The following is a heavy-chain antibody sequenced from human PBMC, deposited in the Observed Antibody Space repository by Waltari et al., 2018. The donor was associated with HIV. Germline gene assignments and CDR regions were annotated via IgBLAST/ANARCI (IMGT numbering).Heavy chain of an antibody. Sequence: QVQLQQWGAGLVKPAETLSLNCAVYGGTFNNFFWRFVRQSPGKGLEWIGEINHSGKTDYNPSLKGRVSLSIDPSKKQFYLELTSVTVADTAIYYCARRRWRTTMVFVVKGGVFDIWGQGTEVTVSS. D-gene: IGHD2-21*01. CDR1: GGTFNNFF. CDR2: INHSGKT. CDR3: ARRRWRTTMVFVVKGGVFDI. V-gene: IGHV4-34*02. J-gene: IGHJ3*02.